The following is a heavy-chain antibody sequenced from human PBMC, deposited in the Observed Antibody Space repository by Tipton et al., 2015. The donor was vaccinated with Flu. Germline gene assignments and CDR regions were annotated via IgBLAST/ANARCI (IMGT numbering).Heavy chain of an antibody. CDR3: ASHPYRSGSPFDS. D-gene: IGHD6-19*01. CDR2: IRYDGSNQ. J-gene: IGHJ4*02. CDR1: RFTFSNFG. V-gene: IGHV3-30*02. Sequence: GSLRLSCAASRFTFSNFGMHWVRQAPGKGLEWVAFIRYDGSNQYYADSVKGRFTISRDNSKNALYLQMNSLRVEDTAVYYCASHPYRSGSPFDSWGQGTLVTVSS.